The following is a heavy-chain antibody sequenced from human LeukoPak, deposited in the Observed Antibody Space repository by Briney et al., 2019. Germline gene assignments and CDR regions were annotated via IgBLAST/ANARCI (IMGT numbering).Heavy chain of an antibody. D-gene: IGHD3-16*01. V-gene: IGHV3-74*01. J-gene: IGHJ6*03. CDR3: ARDFGVDNVLYMDV. CDR2: INTDGSST. CDR1: GFTFSSYW. Sequence: PGGSLRLSCAASGFTFSSYWMHWVRQAPGKGLVWVARINTDGSSTSYADSVKGRFTISRDNAKNTLYLQMNSLRAEDTAVYYCARDFGVDNVLYMDVWGKGTTVTVSS.